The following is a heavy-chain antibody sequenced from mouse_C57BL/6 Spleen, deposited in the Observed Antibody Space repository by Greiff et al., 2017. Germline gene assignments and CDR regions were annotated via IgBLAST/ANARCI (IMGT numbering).Heavy chain of an antibody. Sequence: VQLQESGAELVKPGASVKISCKASGYAFSSYWMNLVKQRPGKGLEWIGQIYPGDGDTNYNGKFKGKATLTADKSSSTAYMQLSSLTSEDSAVYFCARGFYYYGSGDYAMDYWGQGTSVTVSS. V-gene: IGHV1-80*01. CDR3: ARGFYYYGSGDYAMDY. CDR2: IYPGDGDT. J-gene: IGHJ4*01. D-gene: IGHD1-1*01. CDR1: GYAFSSYW.